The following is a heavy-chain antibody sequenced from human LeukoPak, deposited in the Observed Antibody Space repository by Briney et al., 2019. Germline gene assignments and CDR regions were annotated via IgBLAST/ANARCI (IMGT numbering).Heavy chain of an antibody. Sequence: ASVKVSCKASGYTFTGYYMHWVRQAPGQGLEWMGWINPNSGGTNYAQKFQGRVTMTRDTSISTAYMELSRLRSDDTAVYYCARVSLRLRVSDYWGQGTLVTVSS. CDR2: INPNSGGT. CDR3: ARVSLRLRVSDY. V-gene: IGHV1-2*02. CDR1: GYTFTGYY. D-gene: IGHD6-25*01. J-gene: IGHJ4*02.